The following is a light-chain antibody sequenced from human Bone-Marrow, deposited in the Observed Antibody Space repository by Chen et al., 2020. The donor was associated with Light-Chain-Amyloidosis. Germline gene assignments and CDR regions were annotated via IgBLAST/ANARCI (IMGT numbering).Light chain of an antibody. Sequence: DIVMTQSPDSLAVSRGEGATINCKPRQTIFYNDTVKNYLDWYQQKPGQPPKPLIYWASTRKSGVPDRFSGSGSGTNFTLTINSLQAEDVAVYFCQQYYSTPTFGQGTKLEI. CDR3: QQYYSTPT. V-gene: IGKV4-1*01. J-gene: IGKJ2*01. CDR2: WAS. CDR1: QTIFYNDTVKNY.